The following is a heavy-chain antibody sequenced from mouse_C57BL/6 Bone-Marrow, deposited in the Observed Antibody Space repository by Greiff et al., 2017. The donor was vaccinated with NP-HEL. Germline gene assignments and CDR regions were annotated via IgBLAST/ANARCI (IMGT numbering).Heavy chain of an antibody. CDR3: AYYGCYWYFDV. D-gene: IGHD1-1*01. J-gene: IGHJ1*03. V-gene: IGHV1-82*01. Sequence: VQLQQSGPELVKPGASVKISCKASGYAFSSSWMNWVKQRPGKGLEWIGRIYPGDGDTNYNGKFKGKATLTADKSSSTAYMQLSSLTSEDSAVYFCAYYGCYWYFDVWGTGTTVTVSS. CDR2: IYPGDGDT. CDR1: GYAFSSSW.